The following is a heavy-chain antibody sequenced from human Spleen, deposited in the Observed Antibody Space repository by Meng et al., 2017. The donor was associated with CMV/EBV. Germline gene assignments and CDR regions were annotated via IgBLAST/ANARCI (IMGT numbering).Heavy chain of an antibody. CDR2: IYYRGST. CDR3: ASANYCSKTTCYNGMDV. Sequence: SVSSGTYYWSWIRQSPGKGLEWIGFIYYRGSTNYNPSLKSRVTISLDTSKNQLSLKLSSVTAADTAVYYCASANYCSKTTCYNGMDVWGQGTTVTVSS. CDR1: SVSSGTYY. D-gene: IGHD2-8*01. J-gene: IGHJ6*02. V-gene: IGHV4-61*01.